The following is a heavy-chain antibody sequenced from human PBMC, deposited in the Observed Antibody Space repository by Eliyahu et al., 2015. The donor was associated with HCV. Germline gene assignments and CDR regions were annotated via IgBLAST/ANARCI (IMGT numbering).Heavy chain of an antibody. CDR2: ISYDGSNK. D-gene: IGHD2-2*01. CDR1: GFTFSXYA. J-gene: IGHJ4*02. CDR3: ARVVGYCSSTSCYAGGGDDFWSGYYFDY. V-gene: IGHV3-30-3*01. Sequence: QVQLVESGGGVVQPGRSLRLSCAASGFTFSXYAMHWVXXAPGKGLGWVAVISYDGSNKYYADSVKGRFTISRDNSKNTLYLQMNSLRAEDTAVYYCARVVGYCSSTSCYAGGGDDFWSGYYFDYWGQGTLVTVSS.